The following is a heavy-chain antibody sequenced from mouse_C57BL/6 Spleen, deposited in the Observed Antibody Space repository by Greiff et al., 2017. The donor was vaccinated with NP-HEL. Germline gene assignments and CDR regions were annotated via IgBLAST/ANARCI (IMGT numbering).Heavy chain of an antibody. CDR1: GYTFTSYG. CDR2: IYPRSGNT. Sequence: VQLQQSGAELARPGASVTLSCKASGYTFTSYGISWVKQRTGQGLEWIGEIYPRSGNTSYNEKFKGKATLTADKSSSTAYMELRSLTSEDSAVYFCAREGFTTVVARLGYFDVWGTGTTVTVSS. CDR3: AREGFTTVVARLGYFDV. J-gene: IGHJ1*03. D-gene: IGHD1-1*01. V-gene: IGHV1-81*01.